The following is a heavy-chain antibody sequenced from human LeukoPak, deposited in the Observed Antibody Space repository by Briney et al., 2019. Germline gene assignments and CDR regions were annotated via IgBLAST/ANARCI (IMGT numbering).Heavy chain of an antibody. CDR1: GGSINSTNYY. Sequence: SETLSLTCTVSGGSINSTNYYWGWIRQPPGGGLEWIGSMYDSGSTYYNTSLKSRVTMSVDTSKNQFSLRLTSVTAADTAVYYCTRGGVIWSWGYWGRGTLVTVSS. V-gene: IGHV4-39*02. J-gene: IGHJ4*02. CDR3: TRGGVIWSWGY. D-gene: IGHD3-10*01. CDR2: MYDSGST.